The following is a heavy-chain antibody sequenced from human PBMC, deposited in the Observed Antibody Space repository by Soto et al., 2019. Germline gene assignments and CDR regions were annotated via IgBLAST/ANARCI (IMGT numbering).Heavy chain of an antibody. J-gene: IGHJ4*02. CDR3: ARGVTMVRDHFDY. Sequence: SETLSLTCTVSGGSISSGGYYWSWIRQHPGKGLEWIGYIYYSGSTYYNPSLKSRVTISVDTSKNQFSLKLSSVTAADTAVYYCARGVTMVRDHFDYWGQGTLVTVSS. V-gene: IGHV4-31*03. D-gene: IGHD3-10*01. CDR1: GGSISSGGYY. CDR2: IYYSGST.